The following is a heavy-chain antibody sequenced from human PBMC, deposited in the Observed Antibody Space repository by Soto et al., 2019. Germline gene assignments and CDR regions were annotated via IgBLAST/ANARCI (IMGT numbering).Heavy chain of an antibody. D-gene: IGHD1-26*01. V-gene: IGHV3-7*04. CDR1: ESTVGRDW. CDR3: SGGVGDAF. Sequence: EVHLVESGGGLVQTGGSLRLSCAIFESTVGRDWMNWVRQAPGKGREWVAHINQDGSEKYYVDSVKGRFTISRDNAKKSLYLQMNSLRPADTAMYYCSGGVGDAFWGQGTLVTVSS. J-gene: IGHJ4*02. CDR2: INQDGSEK.